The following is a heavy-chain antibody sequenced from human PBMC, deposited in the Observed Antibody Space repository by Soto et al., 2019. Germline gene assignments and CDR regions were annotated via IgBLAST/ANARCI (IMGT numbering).Heavy chain of an antibody. V-gene: IGHV3-33*01. J-gene: IGHJ4*02. D-gene: IGHD2-21*02. CDR2: IWYDGSNK. CDR3: ARIMCGGDWYDFDY. CDR1: GFTFSSYG. Sequence: QVQLVESGGGVVQPGRSLRLSCAASGFTFSSYGMHWVRQAPGKGLEWVAVIWYDGSNKYYADSVKGRFTISRDNSKNTLYLQMNSLRAEDTAVYYCARIMCGGDWYDFDYWGQGTLVTVSS.